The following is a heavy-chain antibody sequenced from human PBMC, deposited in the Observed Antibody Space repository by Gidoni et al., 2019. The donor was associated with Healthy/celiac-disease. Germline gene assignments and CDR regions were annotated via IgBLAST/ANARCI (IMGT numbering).Heavy chain of an antibody. CDR3: ARGREIMATNHIFEY. CDR2: INHSGST. V-gene: IGHV4-34*01. CDR1: GWPFSGYY. D-gene: IGHD5-12*01. Sequence: QVQLQQRGAGLLKPSETLSLTCAAYGWPFSGYYWSWIRQPPGKGLERIGEINHSGSTNYNPSLKSRVTISVDTSKNQFSLKLSSVTAADTAVYYCARGREIMATNHIFEYWGQGTLVTVSS. J-gene: IGHJ4*02.